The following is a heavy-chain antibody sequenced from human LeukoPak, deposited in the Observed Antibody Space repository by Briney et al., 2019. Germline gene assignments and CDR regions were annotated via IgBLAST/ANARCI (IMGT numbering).Heavy chain of an antibody. CDR3: ARGRGDILTGYYYFDY. CDR2: IYHSGST. J-gene: IGHJ4*02. V-gene: IGHV4-30-2*01. Sequence: SQTLSLTCAVSGGSISSGGYSWSWIRQPPGKGLEWIVYIYHSGSTYYNPSLKSRVTISVDRSKNQFSLKLSSVTAADTAVYYCARGRGDILTGYYYFDYWGQGTLVTVSS. CDR1: GGSISSGGYS. D-gene: IGHD3-9*01.